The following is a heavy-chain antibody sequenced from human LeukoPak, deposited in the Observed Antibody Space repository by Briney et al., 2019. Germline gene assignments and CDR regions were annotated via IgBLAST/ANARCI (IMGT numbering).Heavy chain of an antibody. Sequence: GGSLRLSCAASGFTFSDYYMSWIRQAPGKGLEWVSYISSSGSTIYYADSVKGRFTISRDNAKNSLYLQMNSLRAEDTAVYYCARWFGELLYYYYYMDVWGKGTTVTISS. CDR1: GFTFSDYY. CDR3: ARWFGELLYYYYYMDV. J-gene: IGHJ6*03. CDR2: ISSSGSTI. D-gene: IGHD3-10*01. V-gene: IGHV3-11*04.